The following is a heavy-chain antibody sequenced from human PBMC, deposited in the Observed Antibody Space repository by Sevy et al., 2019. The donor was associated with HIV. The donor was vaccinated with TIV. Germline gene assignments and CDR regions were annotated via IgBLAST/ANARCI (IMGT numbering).Heavy chain of an antibody. V-gene: IGHV3-30*18. D-gene: IGHD3-3*01. J-gene: IGHJ4*02. Sequence: GGSLRLSCAASGFTFSSYGMHWVRQAPGKGLEWVAVISYDGSNKYYADSVKGRFTISRDNSKNTLYLQMNSLRAEDTAVYYCAKSDLAFWRGYFDYWGQGTLVTVSS. CDR3: AKSDLAFWRGYFDY. CDR1: GFTFSSYG. CDR2: ISYDGSNK.